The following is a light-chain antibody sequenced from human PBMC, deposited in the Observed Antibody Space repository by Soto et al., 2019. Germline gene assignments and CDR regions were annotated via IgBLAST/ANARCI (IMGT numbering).Light chain of an antibody. V-gene: IGLV2-8*01. Sequence: QSALTQPPSASGSPGQSVTISCTGTSSDVGGYNYVSWYQQHPGKAPKLMIYDVSKRPSGVPDRFSGSKTGNTASLTVCGRDAEDEADYYCSSSAGTLYVFGAGTKVTVL. CDR2: DVS. CDR3: SSSAGTLYV. CDR1: SSDVGGYNY. J-gene: IGLJ1*01.